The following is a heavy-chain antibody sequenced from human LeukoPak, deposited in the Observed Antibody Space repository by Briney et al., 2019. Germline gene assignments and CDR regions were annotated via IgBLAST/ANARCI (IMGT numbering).Heavy chain of an antibody. J-gene: IGHJ3*02. CDR1: GFTFSSYG. Sequence: PGGSLTLYCAASGFTFSSYGMHWVRQAPGKGLEWVAVIWYDGSNKYYADSVKGRFTISRDNSKNTLYLQMNSLRAEDTAVYYCARDGHYYDSSGYYHDAFDIWGQGTMVTGTS. D-gene: IGHD3-22*01. V-gene: IGHV3-33*01. CDR2: IWYDGSNK. CDR3: ARDGHYYDSSGYYHDAFDI.